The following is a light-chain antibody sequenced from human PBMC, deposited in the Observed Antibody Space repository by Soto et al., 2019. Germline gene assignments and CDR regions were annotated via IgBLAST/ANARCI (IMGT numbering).Light chain of an antibody. CDR2: AAS. CDR3: QQYYSYPYT. Sequence: IRMTQSPSSFSASTGDRVTITCRASQGISSYLAWYQQKPGKAPKLLIYAASTLQSGVPSRFSGSGSGTDFTLTISCLQSEDFATYYCQQYYSYPYTFGQGTKVDIK. V-gene: IGKV1-8*01. J-gene: IGKJ2*01. CDR1: QGISSY.